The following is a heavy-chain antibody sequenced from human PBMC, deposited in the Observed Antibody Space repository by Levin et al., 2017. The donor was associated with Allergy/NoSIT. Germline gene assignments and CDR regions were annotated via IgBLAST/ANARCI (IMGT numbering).Heavy chain of an antibody. J-gene: IGHJ6*03. CDR2: IWYDGSNK. V-gene: IGHV3-33*01. CDR3: ARVRGSNSHYYYMDV. CDR1: GFTFSSYG. Sequence: GGSLRLSCAASGFTFSSYGMHWVRQAPGKGLEWVAIIWYDGSNKYYADSVKGRFTISKDNSKNTLYLQMNSLGAEDTAVYYCARVRGSNSHYYYMDVWGKGTTVTVSS. D-gene: IGHD6-6*01.